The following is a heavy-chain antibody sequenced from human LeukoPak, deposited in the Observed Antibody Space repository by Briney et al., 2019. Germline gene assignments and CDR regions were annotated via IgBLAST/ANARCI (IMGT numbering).Heavy chain of an antibody. CDR3: ARAQYYDSTTAGGMDV. CDR1: GFIFSSYW. Sequence: GGSLRLSCAVSGFIFSSYWMHWVRQALGKGLVWVARINSDGSSTNYADSVKGRFTISRDNAKNTLSLQMNSLRAEDTAVYYCARAQYYDSTTAGGMDVWGQGTTVTVSS. CDR2: INSDGSST. V-gene: IGHV3-74*01. D-gene: IGHD3-22*01. J-gene: IGHJ6*02.